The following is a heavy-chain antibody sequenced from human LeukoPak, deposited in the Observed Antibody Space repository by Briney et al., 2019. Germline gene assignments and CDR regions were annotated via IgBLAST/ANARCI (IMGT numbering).Heavy chain of an antibody. CDR1: GGSFSGYY. CDR2: IHYSGST. V-gene: IGHV4-59*01. J-gene: IGHJ5*02. D-gene: IGHD2-2*01. Sequence: SETLSLTCTVSGGSFSGYYWSWIRQPPGGGLEWIGYIHYSGSTNYNPSLRSRVTISVDTSKNQFSLKLSSVTAADTAVYYCARDGYQLLPRAYNWFDPWGQGTLVTVSS. CDR3: ARDGYQLLPRAYNWFDP.